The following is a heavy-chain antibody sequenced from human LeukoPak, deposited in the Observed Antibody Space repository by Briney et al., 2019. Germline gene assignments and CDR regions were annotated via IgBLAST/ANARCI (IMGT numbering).Heavy chain of an antibody. CDR1: GYTFTSYD. V-gene: IGHV1-2*02. CDR3: ARAGGGYYYGSGSYSGVDY. D-gene: IGHD3-10*01. CDR2: INPNSGGT. Sequence: ASVKVSCKASGYTFTSYDINWVRQAPGQGLEWMGWINPNSGGTNYAQKFQGRVTMTRDTSISTAYMELSRLRSDDTAVYYCARAGGGYYYGSGSYSGVDYWGQGTLVTVSS. J-gene: IGHJ4*02.